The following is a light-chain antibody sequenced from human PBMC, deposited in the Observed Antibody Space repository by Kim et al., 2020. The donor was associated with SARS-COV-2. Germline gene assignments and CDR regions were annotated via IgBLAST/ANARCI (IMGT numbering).Light chain of an antibody. CDR3: QQYNGYPWT. CDR2: KAS. Sequence: DIQMTQSPSTLSASAGDRVIITCRASQSVSSWLAWYQQKPGKAPKLLIYKASNLEIGVPARFSGSGSGTEFSLTISGLQPDDFATYYCQQYNGYPWTFGRGTKVDIK. V-gene: IGKV1-5*03. J-gene: IGKJ1*01. CDR1: QSVSSW.